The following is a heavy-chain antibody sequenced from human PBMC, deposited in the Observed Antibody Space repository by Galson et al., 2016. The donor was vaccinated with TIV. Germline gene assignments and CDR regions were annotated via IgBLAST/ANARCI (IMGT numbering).Heavy chain of an antibody. D-gene: IGHD2/OR15-2a*01. CDR3: ATVAWFPGLSLDN. CDR1: GFTFGSYG. V-gene: IGHV3-33*01. CDR2: MWFDGSDI. Sequence: SLRLSCAASGFTFGSYGMHWVRQAPGKGLEWVAVMWFDGSDIYYADSVKGRFTISRDNSKNTLYLQMNSLRFEDTAVYYCATVAWFPGLSLDNWGQGTLVTVSS. J-gene: IGHJ4*02.